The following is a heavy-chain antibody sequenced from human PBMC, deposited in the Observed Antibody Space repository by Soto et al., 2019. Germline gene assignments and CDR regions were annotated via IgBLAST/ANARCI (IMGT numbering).Heavy chain of an antibody. Sequence: SETLSLTCTVSGGSISSSSYYWGWIRQPPGKGLEWIGYIYYSGSPYYNPSLKSRVTISVDTSKNQFSLKLGSVTAADTAVYYCAVPAASVAGASGSYYYYGMDVWGQGTTVTVSS. CDR3: AVPAASVAGASGSYYYYGMDV. CDR1: GGSISSSSYY. V-gene: IGHV4-39*01. D-gene: IGHD6-19*01. CDR2: IYYSGSP. J-gene: IGHJ6*02.